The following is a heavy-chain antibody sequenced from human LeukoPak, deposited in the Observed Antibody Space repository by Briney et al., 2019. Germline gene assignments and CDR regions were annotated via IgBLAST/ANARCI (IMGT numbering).Heavy chain of an antibody. CDR1: GGSFSGYY. J-gene: IGHJ6*02. CDR3: AREMATITEYYYYGMDV. D-gene: IGHD5-24*01. V-gene: IGHV4-34*01. Sequence: SETLSLTCAVYGGSFSGYYWSWIRQPPGKGLEWIGEINHSGSTNYNPSLKSRVTISVDTSKNQFSLQLNSVTPEDTAVYYCAREMATITEYYYYGMDVWGQGTTVTVSS. CDR2: INHSGST.